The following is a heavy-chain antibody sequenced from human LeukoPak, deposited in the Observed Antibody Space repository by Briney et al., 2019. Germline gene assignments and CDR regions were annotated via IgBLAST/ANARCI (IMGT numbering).Heavy chain of an antibody. CDR1: GFTFSSYS. V-gene: IGHV3-21*01. Sequence: GGSLRLSCAASGFTFSSYSMNWVRQAPGKGLEWVSSISSSSSYIYYADSVKGRFTISRDNAKNSLYLQMNSLRAEDTAVYYCARGPSYGFYYFDYWGRGTLVTVSS. CDR2: ISSSSSYI. CDR3: ARGPSYGFYYFDY. J-gene: IGHJ4*02. D-gene: IGHD5-18*01.